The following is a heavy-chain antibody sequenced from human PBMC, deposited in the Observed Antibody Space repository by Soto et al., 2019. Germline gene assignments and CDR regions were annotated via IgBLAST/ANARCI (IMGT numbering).Heavy chain of an antibody. Sequence: EVQLVESGGGLVQPGGSLRLSCAASGFSFSSYSMHWVRQAAREGLVWVSRINSDGSKMVYADSVKGRFTISRDNAKNTLYLEMSGLGAEDTAVYYCARDYYGLLTGHYFDHWGQGALVTVSS. CDR1: GFSFSSYS. J-gene: IGHJ4*02. D-gene: IGHD3-9*01. CDR2: INSDGSKM. CDR3: ARDYYGLLTGHYFDH. V-gene: IGHV3-74*01.